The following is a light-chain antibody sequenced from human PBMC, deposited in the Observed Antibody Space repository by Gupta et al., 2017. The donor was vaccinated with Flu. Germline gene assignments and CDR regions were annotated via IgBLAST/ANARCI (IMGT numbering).Light chain of an antibody. CDR3: QQHSYWPWT. CDR2: DAS. V-gene: IGKV3-11*01. CDR1: QSVSSY. Sequence: LTQPPATLSSSPGERTTLSCRASQSVSSYLAWYQQKPGQAPRILIYDASNRATGIPARFCGGGSGTNFTPPTSSREPEDVAVYYCQQHSYWPWTFGQGTKVEIK. J-gene: IGKJ1*01.